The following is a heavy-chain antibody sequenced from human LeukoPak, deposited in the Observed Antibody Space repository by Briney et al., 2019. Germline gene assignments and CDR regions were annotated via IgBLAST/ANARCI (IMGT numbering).Heavy chain of an antibody. CDR2: IKQDGSEK. CDR1: GFTFSSYW. J-gene: IGHJ5*02. D-gene: IGHD2-2*01. Sequence: LPGGSLRLSCAASGFTFSSYWMSWVRQAPGKGLEWVANIKQDGSEKYYVDSVKGRFTISRDNAKNSLYLQMNSLRAEDTAVYYCARDSRPRYCSSTSCLNWFDPWGQGTLVTVSS. CDR3: ARDSRPRYCSSTSCLNWFDP. V-gene: IGHV3-7*01.